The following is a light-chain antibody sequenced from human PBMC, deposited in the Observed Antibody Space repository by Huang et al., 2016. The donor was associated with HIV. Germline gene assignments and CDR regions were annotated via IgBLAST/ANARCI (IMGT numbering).Light chain of an antibody. CDR2: WAS. Sequence: DIVMTQSPDSLAVSLGERATINCKSSQSVLYSSNNKNYFGWYQQKPGQPPKLLIYWASTRESGVPDRFSGSRSGTDFTLTISSLQAEDVAVYYCQQYYSTPPTFGGGTKVEIK. J-gene: IGKJ4*01. CDR3: QQYYSTPPT. V-gene: IGKV4-1*01. CDR1: QSVLYSSNNKNY.